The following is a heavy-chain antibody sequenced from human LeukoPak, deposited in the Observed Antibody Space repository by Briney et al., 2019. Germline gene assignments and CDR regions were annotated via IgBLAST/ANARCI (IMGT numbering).Heavy chain of an antibody. V-gene: IGHV4-34*01. D-gene: IGHD3-10*01. Sequence: SETLSLTCAVYGGSFSGYYWSWIRQPPGKGLEWIGEINHSGSTNYNPSLKSRVTISVDTSKNQFSLKLSSVTAADTAVYYCARVGEYYYGSEVYYFDYWGQGTLVTVSS. CDR2: INHSGST. J-gene: IGHJ4*02. CDR1: GGSFSGYY. CDR3: ARVGEYYYGSEVYYFDY.